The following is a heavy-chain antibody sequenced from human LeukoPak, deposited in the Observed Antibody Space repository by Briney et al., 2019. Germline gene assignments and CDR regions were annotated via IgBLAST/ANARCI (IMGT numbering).Heavy chain of an antibody. Sequence: SETLSLTCSVSVDSISTHYWSWFRQPPGMGLEWIGYLSYSGTANYNPSLKSRVTISEDTSKKRFSLNLNSVTAADTAMYFCARGRGDRGFYYYYVDVWGKGTTVTVSS. V-gene: IGHV4-59*11. CDR1: VDSISTHY. J-gene: IGHJ6*03. D-gene: IGHD2-21*02. CDR2: LSYSGTA. CDR3: ARGRGDRGFYYYYVDV.